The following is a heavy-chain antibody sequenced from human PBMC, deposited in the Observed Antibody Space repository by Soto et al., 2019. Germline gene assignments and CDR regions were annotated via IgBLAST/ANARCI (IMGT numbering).Heavy chain of an antibody. CDR1: GYTFTSYY. V-gene: IGHV1-46*01. CDR2: INPSGGST. CDR3: ARTNYDSSGYYFSAVYFDY. D-gene: IGHD3-22*01. J-gene: IGHJ4*02. Sequence: ASVKVSCKASGYTFTSYYMHWVRQAPGQGLEWMGIINPSGGSTSYAQKFQGRVTMTRDTSTSTVYMELSSLRSEDTAVYYCARTNYDSSGYYFSAVYFDYWGQGTLVTVSS.